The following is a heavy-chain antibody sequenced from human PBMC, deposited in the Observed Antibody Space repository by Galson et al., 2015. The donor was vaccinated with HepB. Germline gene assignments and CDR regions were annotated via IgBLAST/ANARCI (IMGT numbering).Heavy chain of an antibody. Sequence: LRLSCAASGFTFSMYWMNWVRQTPGKGLEWVANIKQDGSEKYYVDSVKGRFTISRDNTANALYLQMNSLRAEDTAVYYCARDYDPSARPLSYFDLWGRGTLVTVSS. J-gene: IGHJ2*01. V-gene: IGHV3-7*01. CDR2: IKQDGSEK. CDR1: GFTFSMYW. D-gene: IGHD3-3*01. CDR3: ARDYDPSARPLSYFDL.